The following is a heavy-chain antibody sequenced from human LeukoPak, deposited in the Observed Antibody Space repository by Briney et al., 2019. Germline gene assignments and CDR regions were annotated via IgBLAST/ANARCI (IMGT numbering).Heavy chain of an antibody. J-gene: IGHJ4*02. CDR1: GITFSNYA. CDR3: APRHCTSTRCDLGFDY. V-gene: IGHV3-23*01. D-gene: IGHD2-2*01. Sequence: SGGSLRLSCAASGITFSNYAMTWVRQAPGKGLEWVSEISGSGDNTHYADSVKGRFTLSRDNSKNTVYLQMSSLRAEDTAVYHCAPRHCTSTRCDLGFDYWGQGTLITVSP. CDR2: ISGSGDNT.